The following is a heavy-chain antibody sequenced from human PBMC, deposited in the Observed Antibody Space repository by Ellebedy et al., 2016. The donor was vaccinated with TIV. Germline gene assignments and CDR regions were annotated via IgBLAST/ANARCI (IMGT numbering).Heavy chain of an antibody. CDR2: IYYRGNT. CDR3: ARLGDMATIGHYHYYAISV. CDR1: GDSISGYY. Sequence: SETLSLTCTVFGDSISGYYWSWIRQPPEKGLEWIGYIYYRGNTNYNPSLKSRLTLSVDASKNQFSLKLSSVTAADTAVYYCARLGDMATIGHYHYYAISVWGQGTTVTVSS. D-gene: IGHD5-24*01. J-gene: IGHJ6*02. V-gene: IGHV4-59*01.